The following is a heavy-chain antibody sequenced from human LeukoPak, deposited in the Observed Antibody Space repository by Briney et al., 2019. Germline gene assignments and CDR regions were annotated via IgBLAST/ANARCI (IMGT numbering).Heavy chain of an antibody. V-gene: IGHV3-53*04. D-gene: IGHD1-26*01. CDR1: GFAVSSNY. J-gene: IGHJ4*02. Sequence: GGSLRLSCAASGFAVSSNYMSWVRQAPGKGLEWVSVIYSGGSTYYADSVKGRFTISRHNSKNTLYLQMNSLRAEDTAVYYCASINSGSYAHYFDYWGQGTLVTVSS. CDR2: IYSGGST. CDR3: ASINSGSYAHYFDY.